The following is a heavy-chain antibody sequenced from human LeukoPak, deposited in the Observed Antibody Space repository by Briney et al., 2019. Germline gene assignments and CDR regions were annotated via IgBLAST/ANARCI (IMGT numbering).Heavy chain of an antibody. Sequence: GGSLRLSCAASGFTFSSYGMHWVRQAPGKGLEWVAFIRNDGSNKYYADSVKGRFTISSDNYNNTLYLQMNSLRAEDMAVYYCARLPGFGESCWGQGTLVTVSS. CDR1: GFTFSSYG. V-gene: IGHV3-30*02. CDR2: IRNDGSNK. D-gene: IGHD3-10*01. J-gene: IGHJ4*02. CDR3: ARLPGFGESC.